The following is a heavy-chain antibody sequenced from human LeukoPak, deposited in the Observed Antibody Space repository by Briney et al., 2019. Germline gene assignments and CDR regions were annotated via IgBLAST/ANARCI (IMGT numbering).Heavy chain of an antibody. CDR1: GFTFSSYS. CDR3: ARDWAGTTFPLPDY. D-gene: IGHD1-7*01. V-gene: IGHV3-48*02. CDR2: ITSSSSTI. Sequence: PGGSLRLSCAASGFTFSSYSMNWVRQAPGKGLEWVSYITSSSSTIFCADSVKGRFTISRDNAKNSLYLQMNSLTDEDTAVYYCARDWAGTTFPLPDYWGQGTLVTVSS. J-gene: IGHJ4*02.